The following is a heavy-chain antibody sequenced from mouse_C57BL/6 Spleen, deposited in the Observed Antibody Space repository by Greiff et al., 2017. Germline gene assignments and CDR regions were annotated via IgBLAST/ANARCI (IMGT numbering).Heavy chain of an antibody. CDR2: IDPANGNT. CDR3: AREFTTVLDYAMDY. Sequence: EVQLQQSVAELVRPGASVKLSCTASGFNIKNTYMPWVKQRPEQGLEWIGRIDPANGNTKYAPKFQGKATITADTSSNTAYLQLSSLTSEDTAIYYCAREFTTVLDYAMDYWGQGTSVTVSS. J-gene: IGHJ4*01. V-gene: IGHV14-3*01. D-gene: IGHD1-1*01. CDR1: GFNIKNTY.